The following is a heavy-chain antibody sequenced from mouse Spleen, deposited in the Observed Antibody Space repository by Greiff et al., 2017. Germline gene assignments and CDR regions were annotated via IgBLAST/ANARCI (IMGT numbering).Heavy chain of an antibody. J-gene: IGHJ2*01. Sequence: EVKLMESGPELVKPGDSVKISCKASGYSFTGYFMNWVMQSHGKSLEWIGRINPYNGDTFYNQKFKGKATLTVDKSSSTAHMELRSLTSEDSAVYYCARGGAYDGLDYWGQGTTLTVSS. CDR3: ARGGAYDGLDY. V-gene: IGHV1-20*01. CDR2: INPYNGDT. D-gene: IGHD2-3*01. CDR1: GYSFTGYF.